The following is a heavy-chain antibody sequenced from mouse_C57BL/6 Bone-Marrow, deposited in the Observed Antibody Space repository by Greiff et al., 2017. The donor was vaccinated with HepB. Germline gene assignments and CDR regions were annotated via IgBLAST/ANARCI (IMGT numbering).Heavy chain of an antibody. Sequence: QVQLKQSGAELVRPGASVTLSCKASGYTFTDYEMHWVKQTPVHGLEWIGAIDPETGGTAYNQKFKGKAILTADKSSSTAYMELRSLTSEDSAVYYCTRKGNYGSSAAWFAYWGQGTLVTVSA. V-gene: IGHV1-15*01. J-gene: IGHJ3*01. CDR2: IDPETGGT. CDR1: GYTFTDYE. D-gene: IGHD1-1*01. CDR3: TRKGNYGSSAAWFAY.